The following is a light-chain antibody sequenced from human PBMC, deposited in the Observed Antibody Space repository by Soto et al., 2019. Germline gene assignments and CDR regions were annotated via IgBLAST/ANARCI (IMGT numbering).Light chain of an antibody. Sequence: DIQMTQSPSSLSASVGDRVTITCRASQDINNYLNWYQQKSGKAPNLLIYDASDLEIGVPSRFSGSGSGTDFTFTISSLQPEDIATYYCQQYDNLPLTFGGGTKVDIK. CDR1: QDINNY. CDR3: QQYDNLPLT. V-gene: IGKV1-33*01. J-gene: IGKJ4*01. CDR2: DAS.